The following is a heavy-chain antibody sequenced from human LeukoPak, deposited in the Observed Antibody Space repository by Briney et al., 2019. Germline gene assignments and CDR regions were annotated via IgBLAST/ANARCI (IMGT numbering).Heavy chain of an antibody. CDR1: GFTFTSSA. Sequence: ASVKVSCKASGFTFTSSAMQWVRQARGQRLEWIGWIVVGSGNTNYAQKFQERVTITRDMSTSTAYMELSSLRSEDTAVYYCAQSRDGYNLFLDYWGQGTLVTVFS. CDR3: AQSRDGYNLFLDY. V-gene: IGHV1-58*02. J-gene: IGHJ4*02. D-gene: IGHD5-24*01. CDR2: IVVGSGNT.